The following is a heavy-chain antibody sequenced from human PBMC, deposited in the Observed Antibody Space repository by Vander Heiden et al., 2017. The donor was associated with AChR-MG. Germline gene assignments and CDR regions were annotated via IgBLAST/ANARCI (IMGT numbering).Heavy chain of an antibody. CDR1: GFIFSTYA. Sequence: QVRLVESGGGVVQPGRSPRLSCAASGFIFSTYAMHWVRQAPGKGLEWVAVISDDGSNKYYADSVKGRFTISRDYSKNTLYLQMNSLRAEDTAVYYCATSSTGYHYTGYFQHWGQGTLVTVSS. CDR3: ATSSTGYHYTGYFQH. V-gene: IGHV3-30*03. CDR2: ISDDGSNK. D-gene: IGHD3-22*01. J-gene: IGHJ1*01.